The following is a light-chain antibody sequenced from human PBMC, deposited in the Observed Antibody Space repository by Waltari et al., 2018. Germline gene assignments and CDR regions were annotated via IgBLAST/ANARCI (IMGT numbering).Light chain of an antibody. Sequence: DVVMTQSPLSLPVTLGQPASISCRSSQSLVHSDGNTYLNWFQQRPGKSPRRLIYKVSNRDSGVPDRFSGSGSGTDFTLKISRVEAEDVGVYYCMQGTHWNFGGGTKVEIK. CDR3: MQGTHWN. J-gene: IGKJ4*01. CDR1: QSLVHSDGNTY. CDR2: KVS. V-gene: IGKV2-30*02.